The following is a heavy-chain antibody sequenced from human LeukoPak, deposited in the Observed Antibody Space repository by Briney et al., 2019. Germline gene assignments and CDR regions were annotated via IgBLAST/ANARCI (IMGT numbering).Heavy chain of an antibody. CDR3: ARDLGVKFDRYYYGMDV. J-gene: IGHJ6*02. Sequence: PGGSLRLSCAASGFTFSSYEMNWVRQAPGKGLEWVSYISSSGSTIYYADSVRGRFTISRDNAKNSLYLQMNSLRAEDTAVYYCARDLGVKFDRYYYGMDVWGQGTTVTVSS. V-gene: IGHV3-48*03. CDR2: ISSSGSTI. CDR1: GFTFSSYE. D-gene: IGHD3-3*01.